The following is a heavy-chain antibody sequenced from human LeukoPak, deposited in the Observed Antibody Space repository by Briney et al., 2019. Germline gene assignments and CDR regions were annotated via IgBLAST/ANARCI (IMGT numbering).Heavy chain of an antibody. D-gene: IGHD6-13*01. J-gene: IGHJ5*02. CDR2: IYYTGNT. Sequence: SETLSLTCSVSGDSITGYYWGWIRQPPGKGLEWIGNIYYTGNTYYNSSLKSRVIILLDTSKNHFSLQLGSVTAADTAVYYCARDLIAAAGTPNWFDPWGQGTLVTVSS. CDR1: GDSITGYY. CDR3: ARDLIAAAGTPNWFDP. V-gene: IGHV4-39*07.